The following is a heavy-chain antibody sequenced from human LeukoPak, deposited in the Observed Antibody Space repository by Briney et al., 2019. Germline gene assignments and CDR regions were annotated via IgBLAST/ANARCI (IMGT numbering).Heavy chain of an antibody. CDR1: GFTFSSCA. CDR3: AKVSGGYSYGLDYMDV. V-gene: IGHV3-23*01. Sequence: GSLRLSCAASGFTFSSCAMSWVRQAPGKGLEWVSAFSGSGDSTYYADSVKGRFTISRDTSKNTLYLQMNSLRAEDTAIYYCAKVSGGYSYGLDYMDVWGKGTTVTVSS. CDR2: FSGSGDST. J-gene: IGHJ6*03. D-gene: IGHD5-18*01.